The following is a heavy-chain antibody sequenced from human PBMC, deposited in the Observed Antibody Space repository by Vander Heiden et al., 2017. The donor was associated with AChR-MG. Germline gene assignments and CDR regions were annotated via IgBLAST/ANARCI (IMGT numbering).Heavy chain of an antibody. J-gene: IGHJ4*02. CDR1: GFTFSSYA. D-gene: IGHD6-6*01. CDR2: ISGSGGST. CDR3: AKRNGGSSSEFDF. V-gene: IGHV3-23*01. Sequence: EVQLLESGGGLVQPGGSLRLSCAASGFTFSSYAMNWVRQAPGKGLEWVSAISGSGGSTYYADSVKGRFTISRDNSKNTLYLQINSLRAEDTALYYCAKRNGGSSSEFDFWGQGTLLTVSS.